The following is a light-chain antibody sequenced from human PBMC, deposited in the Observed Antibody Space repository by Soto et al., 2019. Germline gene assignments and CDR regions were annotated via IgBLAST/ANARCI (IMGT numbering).Light chain of an antibody. V-gene: IGLV2-8*01. CDR3: SSYAGSKGV. Sequence: QSALTQPPSASGSPGQSVTISCTGTSSDVGGYNYVSWYQQHPGKAPTLMIYEVSKRPSGVPDRFSGSKSGNTASLTVYGLQAEDEDDYYCSSYAGSKGVFGGGTKLTVL. CDR1: SSDVGGYNY. J-gene: IGLJ2*01. CDR2: EVS.